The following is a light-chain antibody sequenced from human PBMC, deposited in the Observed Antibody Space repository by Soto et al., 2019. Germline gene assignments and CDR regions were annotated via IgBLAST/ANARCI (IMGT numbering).Light chain of an antibody. CDR3: QQYNNWPPIT. J-gene: IGKJ5*01. Sequence: EIMMTQSPATLSVSPGERATLSCRASQSVRNNLAWYQQKPAQAPRLLIYYASTRAPGIPARFSGSGSGTEFTLTISSLQSKDFALYYYQQYNNWPPITFGQGTLLEIK. CDR1: QSVRNN. CDR2: YAS. V-gene: IGKV3-15*01.